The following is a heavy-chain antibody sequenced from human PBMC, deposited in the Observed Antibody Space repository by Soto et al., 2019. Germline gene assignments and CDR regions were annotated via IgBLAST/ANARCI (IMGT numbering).Heavy chain of an antibody. CDR2: MNPNSGNT. J-gene: IGHJ5*02. CDR3: ARDNRYNWNDEGWFDP. CDR1: GYSFSDYD. V-gene: IGHV1-8*01. Sequence: QVQLVQSGAEVKKPGASVKVSCKASGYSFSDYDINWVRQANGQGPEWLGWMNPNSGNTGYAQKFQGRVTMTRNTSINTAYMELSSLGSEDTAVYYCARDNRYNWNDEGWFDPWGQGTLVTVSS. D-gene: IGHD1-20*01.